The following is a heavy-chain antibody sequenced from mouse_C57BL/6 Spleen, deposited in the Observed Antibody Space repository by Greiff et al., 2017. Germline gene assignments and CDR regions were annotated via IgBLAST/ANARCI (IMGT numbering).Heavy chain of an antibody. J-gene: IGHJ4*01. V-gene: IGHV2-2*01. CDR2: IWSGGST. CDR1: GFSLTSYG. CDR3: ARGGGYYGNYAMDY. Sequence: VKLVESGPGLVKPSQSLSITCTVSGFSLTSYGVHWVRQSPGKGLEWLGVIWSGGSTDYNAAFISRLSISKDNSKSQAFFKKNRLRADDTAIYYCARGGGYYGNYAMDYWGQGTSVTVSS. D-gene: IGHD1-1*01.